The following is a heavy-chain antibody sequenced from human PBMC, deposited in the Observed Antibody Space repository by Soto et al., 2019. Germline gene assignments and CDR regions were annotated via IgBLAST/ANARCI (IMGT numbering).Heavy chain of an antibody. J-gene: IGHJ4*02. CDR1: GGSISSGGYY. V-gene: IGHV4-31*02. CDR3: ARVLTGDRRFDY. Sequence: SGGSISSGGYYWSWIRQHPGKGLEWIGYIYYSGSTYYNPSLKSRVTISVDTSKNQFSLKLSSVTAADTAVYYCARVLTGDRRFDYWGQGTLVTVSS. CDR2: IYYSGST. D-gene: IGHD7-27*01.